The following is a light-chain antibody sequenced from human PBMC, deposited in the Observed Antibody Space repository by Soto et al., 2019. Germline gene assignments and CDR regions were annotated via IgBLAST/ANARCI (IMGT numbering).Light chain of an antibody. CDR2: SNH. V-gene: IGLV1-44*01. CDR1: SSNIGGNS. J-gene: IGLJ2*01. Sequence: QSVLTQPPSASGAPGQGISISCSGSSSNIGGNSVSWYRQVPGTAPKLLIFSNHQRPSGVPDRFSGSKSGTSASLAISGLQSEDEADYYCSTWDDSLRGLVFGGGTMLTVL. CDR3: STWDDSLRGLV.